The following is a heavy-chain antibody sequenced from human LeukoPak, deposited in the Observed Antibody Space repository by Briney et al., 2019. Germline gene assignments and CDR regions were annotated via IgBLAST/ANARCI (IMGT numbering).Heavy chain of an antibody. CDR3: AASDYGDYVPY. CDR2: IYTSGST. V-gene: IGHV4-61*02. D-gene: IGHD4-17*01. Sequence: SETLSLTCTVSGGSISSGSYYWSWIRQPAGKGLEWIGRIYTSGSTNYNPSLKSRVTISVDTSKNQFSLKLSSVTAADTAVYYCAASDYGDYVPYWGQGTLVTVSS. CDR1: GGSISSGSYY. J-gene: IGHJ4*02.